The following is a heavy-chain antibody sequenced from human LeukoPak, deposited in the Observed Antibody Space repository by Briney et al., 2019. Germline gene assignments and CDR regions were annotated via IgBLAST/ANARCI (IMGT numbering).Heavy chain of an antibody. J-gene: IGHJ4*02. Sequence: PSETLSLTCSVSGYSISSGYYWGWIRQPPGKGLEWIGSVYYSGNTYYNPSLKSRVTISVDTSKNQFSLKLSSVTAADTAVYYCARGVVVILTYYFDYWGQGTLVTVSS. D-gene: IGHD3-22*01. V-gene: IGHV4-38-2*02. CDR1: GYSISSGYY. CDR3: ARGVVVILTYYFDY. CDR2: VYYSGNT.